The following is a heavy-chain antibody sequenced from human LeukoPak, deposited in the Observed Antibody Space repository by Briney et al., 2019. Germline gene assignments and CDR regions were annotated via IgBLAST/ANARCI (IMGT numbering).Heavy chain of an antibody. CDR3: ARDRGIVVVPAATHSDAFDI. CDR1: GFTFSGSH. D-gene: IGHD2-2*01. Sequence: GGSLRLSCAASGFTFSGSHMSWIRQAPGKGLEWVSYISGRGNTIYKADSVKGRFTISRDNAQNSLYLQMNSLRVEDTAVYYCARDRGIVVVPAATHSDAFDIWGQGTMVTVSS. J-gene: IGHJ3*02. V-gene: IGHV3-11*04. CDR2: ISGRGNTI.